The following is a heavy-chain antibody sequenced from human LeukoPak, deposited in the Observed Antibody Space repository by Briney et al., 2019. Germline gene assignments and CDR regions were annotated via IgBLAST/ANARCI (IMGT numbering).Heavy chain of an antibody. CDR1: GGSISSGGYS. D-gene: IGHD3-10*01. V-gene: IGHV4-30-2*01. CDR2: IYHSGST. CDR3: AREGNYGSGSLNLDAFDI. J-gene: IGHJ3*02. Sequence: SQTLSLTCAVSGGSISSGGYSWSWIRQPPGKGLEWIGYIYHSGSTYYNPSLKSRVTMSVDRSKNQFSLKLSSVTAADTAVYYCAREGNYGSGSLNLDAFDIWGQGTMVTVSS.